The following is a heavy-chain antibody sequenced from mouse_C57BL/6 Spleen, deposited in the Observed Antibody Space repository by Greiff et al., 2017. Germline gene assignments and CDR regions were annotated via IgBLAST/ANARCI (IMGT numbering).Heavy chain of an antibody. V-gene: IGHV1-55*01. CDR3: ARGTFYYDPMDY. CDR2: IYPGSGST. D-gene: IGHD2-4*01. CDR1: GYTFTSYW. Sequence: QVKLQQPGAELVKPGASVKMSCKASGYTFTSYWITWVKQRPGQGLEWIGDIYPGSGSTNYNEKFKRKATLTVDTSSSTAYMQLSSLTSEDAAVYYCARGTFYYDPMDYWGQGTSVTVSS. J-gene: IGHJ4*01.